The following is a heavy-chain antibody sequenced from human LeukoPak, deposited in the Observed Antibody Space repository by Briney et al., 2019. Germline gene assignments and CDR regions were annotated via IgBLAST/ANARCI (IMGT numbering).Heavy chain of an antibody. V-gene: IGHV4-4*07. D-gene: IGHD4-11*01. CDR1: GDSISSYY. CDR3: AREDHSYYYYYMDV. Sequence: SETLSLTCTVSGDSISSYYWNWIRQPAGKGLEWIGRIYTSGSTNYNSSLKSRVTMSVDTSKNQFSLKLSSVTAADTAVYYCAREDHSYYYYYMDVWGKGTTVTISS. J-gene: IGHJ6*03. CDR2: IYTSGST.